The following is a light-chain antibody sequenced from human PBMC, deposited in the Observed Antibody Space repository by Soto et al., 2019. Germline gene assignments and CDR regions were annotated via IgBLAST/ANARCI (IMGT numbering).Light chain of an antibody. CDR1: QGIRND. Sequence: IQMTQSPSSLSASVGDRVTITCRASQGIRNDLGWYQQKPGKAPKLLIYDASALPRGVPSRFSGSGSGTKFTLTIASLQPDDFATYYCQQYETFSGTFGPGTKVDTK. CDR2: DAS. CDR3: QQYETFSGT. V-gene: IGKV1-17*01. J-gene: IGKJ1*01.